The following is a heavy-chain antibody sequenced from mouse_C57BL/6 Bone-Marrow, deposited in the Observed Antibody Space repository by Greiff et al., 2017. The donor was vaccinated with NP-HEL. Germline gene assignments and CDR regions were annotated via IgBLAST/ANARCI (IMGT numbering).Heavy chain of an antibody. CDR1: GYSITSGYY. V-gene: IGHV3-6*01. CDR3: ARDPSYYYGSSYWYFDV. CDR2: ISYDGSN. D-gene: IGHD1-1*01. J-gene: IGHJ1*03. Sequence: DVQLVESGPGLVKPSQSLSLTCSVTGYSITSGYYWNWIRQFPGNKLEWMGYISYDGSNNYNPSLKNRISITRDTSKNQFFLKLNSVTTEDTATYYCARDPSYYYGSSYWYFDVWGTGTTVTVSS.